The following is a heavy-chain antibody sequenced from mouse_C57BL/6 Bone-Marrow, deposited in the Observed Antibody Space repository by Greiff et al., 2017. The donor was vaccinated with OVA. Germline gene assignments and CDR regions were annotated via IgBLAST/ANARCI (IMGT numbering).Heavy chain of an antibody. D-gene: IGHD1-1*01. V-gene: IGHV5-9-1*02. J-gene: IGHJ1*03. CDR3: TREGVLTTVVAHWYFDV. CDR2: ISSGGDYI. CDR1: GFTFSSYA. Sequence: EVMLVESGEGLVKPGGSLKLSCAASGFTFSSYAMSWVRQTPEKRLEWVAYISSGGDYIYYADTVKGRFTISRDNARNTLYLQMSSLKSEDTAMYYCTREGVLTTVVAHWYFDVWGTGTTVTVSS.